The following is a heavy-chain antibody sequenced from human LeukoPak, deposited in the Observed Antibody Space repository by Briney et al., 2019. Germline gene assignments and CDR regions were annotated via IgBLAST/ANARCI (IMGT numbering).Heavy chain of an antibody. V-gene: IGHV3-74*01. Sequence: GGSLRLSCVASGFTFRDYWMHWVRQVPGKGLLWVSHINSDGSITDYADSVKGRFTISRDNARNTLSLQMDSLRVEDTAVYYCARNPSGDYDYWGQGALVTVSS. CDR1: GFTFRDYW. CDR3: ARNPSGDYDY. D-gene: IGHD2-15*01. CDR2: INSDGSIT. J-gene: IGHJ4*02.